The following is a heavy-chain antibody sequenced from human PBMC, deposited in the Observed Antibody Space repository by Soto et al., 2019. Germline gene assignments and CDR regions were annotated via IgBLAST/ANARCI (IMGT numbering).Heavy chain of an antibody. J-gene: IGHJ4*02. CDR2: ISYDGSNK. Sequence: PGGSLRPSCAASGFTFSSYGMHWVRQAPGKGLEWVAVISYDGSNKYYADSVKGRFTISRDNSKNTLYLQMNSLRAEDTAVYYCAKDQRIVVVVAALDYWGQGTLVTVSS. V-gene: IGHV3-30*18. CDR3: AKDQRIVVVVAALDY. CDR1: GFTFSSYG. D-gene: IGHD2-15*01.